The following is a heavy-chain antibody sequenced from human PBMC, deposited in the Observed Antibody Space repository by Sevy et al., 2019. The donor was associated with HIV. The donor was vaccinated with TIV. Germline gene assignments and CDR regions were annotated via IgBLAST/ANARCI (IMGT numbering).Heavy chain of an antibody. CDR3: ARGSCIGGSCHTGYHGMDV. D-gene: IGHD2-15*01. J-gene: IGHJ6*02. CDR2: ISTSSTYI. V-gene: IGHV3-21*06. Sequence: GGSLRLSCAASGFIFSGYNMHWVRQAPGKGLEWVSSISTSSTYIYQADSVKGRFTISRDNAQNSGYLQMNSLRVEDTALYYCARGSCIGGSCHTGYHGMDVWGQGTTVTVSS. CDR1: GFIFSGYN.